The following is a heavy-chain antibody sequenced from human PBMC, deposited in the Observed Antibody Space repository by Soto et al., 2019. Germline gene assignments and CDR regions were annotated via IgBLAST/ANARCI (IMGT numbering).Heavy chain of an antibody. D-gene: IGHD3-3*01. V-gene: IGHV3-21*01. Sequence: GGSLRLSCAASGFTFSSYSMNWVRQAPGKGLEWVSSISSSSSYIYYAASVKGRFTISRDNAKNSLYLQMNSLRAEDTAVYYCARGPRYDFWSGYYPYYYGMDVWGQGTTVTVSS. J-gene: IGHJ6*02. CDR3: ARGPRYDFWSGYYPYYYGMDV. CDR1: GFTFSSYS. CDR2: ISSSSSYI.